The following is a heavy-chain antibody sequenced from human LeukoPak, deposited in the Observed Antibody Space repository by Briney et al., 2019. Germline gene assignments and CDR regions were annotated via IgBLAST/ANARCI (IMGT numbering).Heavy chain of an antibody. Sequence: ASVKVSCKASGYTFTNYAAHWVRQAPGQRREWVGLINSGNGKTNYSQKFQVRVTLTRDTSASTVYMELSSLRSEDTAVYYCARGYYDLLTGHVVTYYFDYWGQGTLVTVSS. D-gene: IGHD3-9*01. V-gene: IGHV1-3*01. CDR2: INSGNGKT. CDR3: ARGYYDLLTGHVVTYYFDY. J-gene: IGHJ4*02. CDR1: GYTFTNYA.